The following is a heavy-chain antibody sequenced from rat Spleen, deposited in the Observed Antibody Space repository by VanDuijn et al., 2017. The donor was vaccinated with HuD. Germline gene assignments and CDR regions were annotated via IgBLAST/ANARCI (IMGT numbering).Heavy chain of an antibody. CDR1: GLTFSDYY. V-gene: IGHV5-25*01. Sequence: EVQLVESGGGLVQPGRSMKLSCAASGLTFSDYYMAWVRQAPTTGLEWVASMSYDGGRTYYRDFVMGRFTLSRDNAKSTLYLQVDGLRSEDTAIYYCARPTTGIPFNYWGQGVMVTVSS. CDR3: ARPTTGIPFNY. D-gene: IGHD1-9*01. J-gene: IGHJ2*01. CDR2: MSYDGGRT.